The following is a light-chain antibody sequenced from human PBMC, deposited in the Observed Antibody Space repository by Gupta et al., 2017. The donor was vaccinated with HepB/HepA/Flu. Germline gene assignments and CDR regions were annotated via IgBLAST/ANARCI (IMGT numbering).Light chain of an antibody. Sequence: QSALTQPASVSGSPGQSITISCNGTSSDVGDYNYISWYQQHPGKAPKLMIYDVSNRPSGVSNRFSGSKSGNTASLTISGLQAEDEANYYCNSYTSTSTFVFGTGTKVTVL. V-gene: IGLV2-14*03. CDR3: NSYTSTSTFV. CDR1: SSDVGDYNY. CDR2: DVS. J-gene: IGLJ1*01.